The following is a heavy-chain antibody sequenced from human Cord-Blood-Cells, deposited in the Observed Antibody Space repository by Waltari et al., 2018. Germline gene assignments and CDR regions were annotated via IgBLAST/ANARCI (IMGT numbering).Heavy chain of an antibody. CDR1: GFTVSSNY. CDR3: ARDGGTFYYFDY. V-gene: IGHV3-53*02. CDR2: IYGGGST. J-gene: IGHJ4*02. Sequence: EVQLVETGGGLIQPGGSLRLSCAASGFTVSSNYMSWVRQAPGKGLEWVAVIYGGGSTYYADSVKGRFTISRDNAKNTLYLQMNSLRAEDTAVYYCARDGGTFYYFDYWGQGTLVTVSS. D-gene: IGHD3-16*01.